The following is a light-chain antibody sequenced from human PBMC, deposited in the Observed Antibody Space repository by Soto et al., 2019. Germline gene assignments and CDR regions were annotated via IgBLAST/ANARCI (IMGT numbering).Light chain of an antibody. J-gene: IGLJ2*01. CDR2: QDS. CDR1: KVGDKY. V-gene: IGLV3-1*01. CDR3: QSWDASTDVV. Sequence: SYELTQPPSVSVSPGQTASITCSGDKVGDKYACWYQQKPGQSPVLVIYQDSKRPPGIPERFSGSNSGNTATLTIRGTQALDEAYYSCQSWDASTDVVFGRGTKLTVL.